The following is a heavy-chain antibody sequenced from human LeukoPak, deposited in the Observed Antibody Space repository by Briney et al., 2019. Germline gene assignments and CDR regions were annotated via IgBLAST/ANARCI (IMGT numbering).Heavy chain of an antibody. CDR1: GFTFDDYA. CDR3: AKDKWIMAAAGSYYYYYGMDV. D-gene: IGHD6-13*01. Sequence: GGSLRLSCAASGFTFDDYAMHWVRQTPGKGLEWVSGISWNSGSIGCADSVKGRFTISRDNAKNSLYLQMNSLRAEDTALYYCAKDKWIMAAAGSYYYYYGMDVWGQGTTVTVSS. V-gene: IGHV3-9*01. CDR2: ISWNSGSI. J-gene: IGHJ6*02.